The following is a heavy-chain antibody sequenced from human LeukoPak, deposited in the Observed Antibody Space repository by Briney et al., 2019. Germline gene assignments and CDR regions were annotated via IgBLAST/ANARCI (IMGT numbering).Heavy chain of an antibody. Sequence: GGSLRLSCAASGFTFSSYWMHWVRQAPGEGLVWVSRINGDGSETIYADSVKGRFTISRDNAKNTVYLQMNSLRAKDTAVYYCARVRMGDDFNPFDYWGQGTLVTVSS. CDR3: ARVRMGDDFNPFDY. CDR1: GFTFSSYW. D-gene: IGHD3-16*01. J-gene: IGHJ4*02. V-gene: IGHV3-74*01. CDR2: INGDGSET.